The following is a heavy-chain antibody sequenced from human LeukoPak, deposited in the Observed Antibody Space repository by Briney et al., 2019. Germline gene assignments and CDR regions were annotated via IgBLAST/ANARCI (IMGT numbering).Heavy chain of an antibody. Sequence: PGRSLRLSCAASGFTFSSYGMHWVRQAPGKGLEWVAPIWYDGSNKYYADSVKGRFTISRDNSKNTLYLQMNSLRAEDTAVYYCARELGSSGYYPFDYWGQGTLVTVSS. CDR1: GFTFSSYG. J-gene: IGHJ4*02. CDR2: IWYDGSNK. D-gene: IGHD3-22*01. V-gene: IGHV3-33*01. CDR3: ARELGSSGYYPFDY.